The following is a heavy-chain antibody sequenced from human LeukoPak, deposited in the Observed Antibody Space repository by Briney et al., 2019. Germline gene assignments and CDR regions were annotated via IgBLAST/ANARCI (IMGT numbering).Heavy chain of an antibody. Sequence: GGSLRLSCAASGFTFSRYGMHWVRQAPGKGLEWVAFTRYDGSNKYYADSVKGRFTISRDNSRNTLYLQMNSLSGDDTSVYFCARAYGGLIDYWGQGTLVTVSS. J-gene: IGHJ4*02. D-gene: IGHD3-16*01. CDR2: TRYDGSNK. CDR1: GFTFSRYG. CDR3: ARAYGGLIDY. V-gene: IGHV3-30*02.